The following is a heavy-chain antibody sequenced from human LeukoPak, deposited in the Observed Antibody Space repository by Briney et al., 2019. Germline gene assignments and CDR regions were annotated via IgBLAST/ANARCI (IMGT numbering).Heavy chain of an antibody. Sequence: PGGSLRLSCAASGFTFSSYSMNWVRQAPGKGLEWVSSISSSSSYIYYADSVKGRFTISRDNAKNSLYLQMNSLRAEDTAVYYCARDTTLGYCSGGSCLGPLDCWGQGTLVTVSS. CDR2: ISSSSSYI. CDR3: ARDTTLGYCSGGSCLGPLDC. J-gene: IGHJ4*02. CDR1: GFTFSSYS. D-gene: IGHD2-15*01. V-gene: IGHV3-21*04.